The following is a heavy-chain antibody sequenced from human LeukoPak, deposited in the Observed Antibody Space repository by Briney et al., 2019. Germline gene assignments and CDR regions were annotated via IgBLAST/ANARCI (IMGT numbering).Heavy chain of an antibody. V-gene: IGHV3-33*01. J-gene: IGHJ4*02. CDR2: IWYDGSNK. Sequence: GRSLRLSCAASGFTFSSYGMHWVRQAPGKGLEWVAVIWYDGSNKYYADSVKGRFTISRDNSKNTLYLQMNRLRAEDTAVYYCARAHSGSYYALYYFDYWGQGTLVTVSS. CDR3: ARAHSGSYYALYYFDY. CDR1: GFTFSSYG. D-gene: IGHD1-26*01.